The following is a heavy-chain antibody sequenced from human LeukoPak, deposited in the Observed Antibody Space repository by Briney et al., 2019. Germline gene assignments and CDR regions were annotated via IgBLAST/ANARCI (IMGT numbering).Heavy chain of an antibody. Sequence: SETLSLTCSVYGGSITAYYWSWIRQPPGKGLEWIGEINHSRGTKYNPSLESRVTILLDASKNEFSLNLNSVTAADTAVYYCAREDYYFDSWGQGILVTVCS. CDR3: AREDYYFDS. V-gene: IGHV4-34*01. J-gene: IGHJ4*02. CDR2: INHSRGT. CDR1: GGSITAYY.